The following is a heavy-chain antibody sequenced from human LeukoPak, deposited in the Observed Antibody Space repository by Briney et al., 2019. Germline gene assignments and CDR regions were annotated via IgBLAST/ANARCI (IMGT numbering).Heavy chain of an antibody. D-gene: IGHD5-12*01. CDR2: INSDVSSA. Sequence: GGSLRLSCAASGFTFSSYAMHWVRQAPGKGLVWVSRINSDVSSAGYADSVKGRFAISRDDAKNTLYLQMNSLRAEDTAVYYCARGWLRSDYCFDSWGQGTLVTVSS. J-gene: IGHJ4*02. V-gene: IGHV3-74*01. CDR3: ARGWLRSDYCFDS. CDR1: GFTFSSYA.